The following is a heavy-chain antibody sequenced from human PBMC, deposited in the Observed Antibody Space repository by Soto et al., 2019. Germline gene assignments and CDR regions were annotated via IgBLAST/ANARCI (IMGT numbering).Heavy chain of an antibody. D-gene: IGHD3-10*01. CDR1: GFTFSTYS. Sequence: GGSLRLSCVGSGFTFSTYSINWVRQAPGKGLEWVSSISSRSDIYYADSVKGRFTISRDNAKNSLYLQMNSLRVEDTAVYYCARDRGGYGPPDVWGQGTTVTVSS. V-gene: IGHV3-21*01. CDR3: ARDRGGYGPPDV. CDR2: ISSRSDI. J-gene: IGHJ6*02.